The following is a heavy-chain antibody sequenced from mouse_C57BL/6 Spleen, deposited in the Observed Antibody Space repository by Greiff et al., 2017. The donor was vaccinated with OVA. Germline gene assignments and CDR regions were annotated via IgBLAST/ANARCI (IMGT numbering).Heavy chain of an antibody. V-gene: IGHV10-3*01. CDR2: IRSKSSNYAT. J-gene: IGHJ4*01. Sequence: EAGGGLVQPKGSLKLSCAASGFTFNTYAMHWVRQSPGTGLEWVARIRSKSSNYATYYADSVKDRFTISRDDSQSMLYLQMNNLKTEDTAMYYCVRDRLLRGAMDYWGQGTSVTVSS. CDR3: VRDRLLRGAMDY. CDR1: GFTFNTYA. D-gene: IGHD1-1*01.